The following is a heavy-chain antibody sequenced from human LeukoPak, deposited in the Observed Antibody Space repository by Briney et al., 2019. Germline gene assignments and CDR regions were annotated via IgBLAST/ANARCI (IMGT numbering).Heavy chain of an antibody. CDR1: GFTYRNHW. CDR2: IKQDGSEK. D-gene: IGHD6-13*01. J-gene: IGHJ4*02. V-gene: IGHV3-7*02. CDR3: AAGSSSWYFDY. Sequence: PGGSLRLSCAASGFTYRNHWKRWVRQAPEKGLEWVANIKQDGSEKYYVDSVKGRFTISRDNAKNSLYLQMNSLRAEDTAVYYCAAGSSSWYFDYWGQGTLVTVSS.